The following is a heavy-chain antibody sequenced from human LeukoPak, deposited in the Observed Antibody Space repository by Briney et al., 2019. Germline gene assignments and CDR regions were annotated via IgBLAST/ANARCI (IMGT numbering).Heavy chain of an antibody. CDR1: GFTFSIYS. J-gene: IGHJ4*02. CDR3: ARDVRSGDFDY. D-gene: IGHD2-21*01. Sequence: AGGSLRLSCAASGFTFSIYSMNWVRQAPGKGLEWVSYISSSSSGIYYADSVKGRFTISRDNAKNSLYLQMNSLRAEDTAVYYCARDVRSGDFDYWGQGTLVTVSS. V-gene: IGHV3-48*01. CDR2: ISSSSSGI.